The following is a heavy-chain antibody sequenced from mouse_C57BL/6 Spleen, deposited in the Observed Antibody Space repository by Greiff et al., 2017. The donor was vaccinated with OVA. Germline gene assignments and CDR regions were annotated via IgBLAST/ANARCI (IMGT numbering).Heavy chain of an antibody. CDR3: AKDAMDY. V-gene: IGHV1-4*01. CDR2: INPSSGYT. Sequence: VKLMESGAELARPGASVKMSCKASGYTFTSYTMHWVKQRPGQGLEWIGYINPSSGYTKYNQKFKDKATLTADKSSSTAYMQLRILSSEDSAVYYCAKDAMDYWGPGTSVTVSS. CDR1: GYTFTSYT. J-gene: IGHJ4*01.